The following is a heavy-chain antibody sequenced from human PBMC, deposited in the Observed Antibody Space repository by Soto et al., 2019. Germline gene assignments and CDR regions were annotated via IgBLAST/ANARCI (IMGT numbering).Heavy chain of an antibody. Sequence: SGPTLVNPTQTLTLTCSFSGFSLNTALVGVGWIRQPPGKALEWLALIYWDDDKRYSPSLKTRLTITKDTSKNQVVLTMINMDPMDTATYYCAHRQYSTSGSPWDFDYWGQGTLVNVSS. D-gene: IGHD6-6*01. J-gene: IGHJ4*02. CDR2: IYWDDDK. CDR3: AHRQYSTSGSPWDFDY. V-gene: IGHV2-5*02. CDR1: GFSLNTALVG.